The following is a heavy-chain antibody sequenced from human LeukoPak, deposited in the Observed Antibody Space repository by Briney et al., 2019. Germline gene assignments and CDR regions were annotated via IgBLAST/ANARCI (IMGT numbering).Heavy chain of an antibody. Sequence: ASVKFSCKASGYTFTTYNINWVRQAPGQGLEWMGWISGYNGNTNYAQKLQGRVTIARDTSASTAYMELSSLRSEDMAVYYCARARYYGDYPYYFDYWGQGTLVTVSS. CDR1: GYTFTTYN. D-gene: IGHD4-17*01. V-gene: IGHV1-18*03. J-gene: IGHJ4*02. CDR2: ISGYNGNT. CDR3: ARARYYGDYPYYFDY.